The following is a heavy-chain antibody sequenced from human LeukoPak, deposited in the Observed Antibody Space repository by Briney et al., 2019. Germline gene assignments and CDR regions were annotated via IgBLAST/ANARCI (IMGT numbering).Heavy chain of an antibody. Sequence: GASVKVSCKASGYTFTSYDINWVRQATGQGLEWMGWMNPNSGNTGYAQKFQGRVTITRNTCISTAYMELSSLRSEDTAVYYCATVDSSGYSQFDYWGQGTLVTVSS. CDR2: MNPNSGNT. CDR1: GYTFTSYD. J-gene: IGHJ4*02. D-gene: IGHD3-22*01. V-gene: IGHV1-8*03. CDR3: ATVDSSGYSQFDY.